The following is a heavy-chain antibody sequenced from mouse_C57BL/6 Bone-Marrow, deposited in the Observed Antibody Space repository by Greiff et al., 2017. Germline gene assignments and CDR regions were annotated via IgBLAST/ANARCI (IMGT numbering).Heavy chain of an antibody. D-gene: IGHD1-1*01. J-gene: IGHJ2*01. CDR2: IYPGDGDT. CDR3: ARDYYGSRGDY. V-gene: IGHV1-82*01. CDR1: GYAFSSSW. Sequence: QVQLQQSGPELVKPGASVKISCKASGYAFSSSWMHWVKQRPGQGLEWIGRIYPGDGDTNYNGKFKGKATLTADKSSSTAYIQLSSLTSEDSAVYLCARDYYGSRGDYWGQGTTLTVSS.